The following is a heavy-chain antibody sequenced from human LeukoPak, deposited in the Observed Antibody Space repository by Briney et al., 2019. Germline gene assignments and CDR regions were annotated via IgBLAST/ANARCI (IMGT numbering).Heavy chain of an antibody. CDR1: GFTFSSYS. Sequence: GGSLRLSCAASGFTFSSYSMNWVRQAPGKGLEWVSSISSSSSYIYYADSVKGRFTISRDNAKNSLCLQMNSLRAEDTAVYYCARDIRGSGAGGFDYWGQGTLVTVSS. CDR2: ISSSSSYI. D-gene: IGHD3-10*01. V-gene: IGHV3-21*01. J-gene: IGHJ4*02. CDR3: ARDIRGSGAGGFDY.